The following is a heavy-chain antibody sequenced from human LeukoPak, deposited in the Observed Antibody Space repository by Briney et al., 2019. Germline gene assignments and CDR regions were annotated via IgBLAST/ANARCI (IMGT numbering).Heavy chain of an antibody. V-gene: IGHV4-31*03. Sequence: PSQTPSLTCTVSGGSISSGGYYWSWIRQHSGKGLEWIGYIYYSGSTYYNPSLKSRVTISVDTSKDQFSLKLSSVTAADTAVYYCARADSYGGRNWFDPWGQGTLVTVSS. J-gene: IGHJ5*02. CDR2: IYYSGST. CDR3: ARADSYGGRNWFDP. CDR1: GGSISSGGYY. D-gene: IGHD5-18*01.